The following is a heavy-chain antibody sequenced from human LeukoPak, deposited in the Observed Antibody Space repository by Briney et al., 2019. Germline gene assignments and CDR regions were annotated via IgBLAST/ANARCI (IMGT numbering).Heavy chain of an antibody. CDR3: ARGSSGSYPYFYYYMDV. J-gene: IGHJ6*03. CDR1: GFSFSSYW. D-gene: IGHD1-26*01. V-gene: IGHV3-7*01. Sequence: PGGSLRLSCAASGFSFSSYWMSWVRQAPGKGLEWVANIKQDGSEKYYVDSVRGRFTISRDNVKNSLYLQMNSLRAEDTAVYYCARGSSGSYPYFYYYMDVWGKGTTVTVSS. CDR2: IKQDGSEK.